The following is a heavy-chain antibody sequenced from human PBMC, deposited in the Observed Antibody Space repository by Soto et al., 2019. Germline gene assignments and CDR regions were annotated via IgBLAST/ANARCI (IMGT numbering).Heavy chain of an antibody. J-gene: IGHJ3*02. V-gene: IGHV3-9*01. D-gene: IGHD3-10*01. CDR3: AKDRNYYHDAFDI. Sequence: SLRLSCAASGFTLEDYAMHWVRQAPGKGLEWVSGISWNSGSIGYADSVKGRFTISRDNAKNSLYLQMNSLRAEDTALYYCAKDRNYYHDAFDIWGQGTMVTVSS. CDR1: GFTLEDYA. CDR2: ISWNSGSI.